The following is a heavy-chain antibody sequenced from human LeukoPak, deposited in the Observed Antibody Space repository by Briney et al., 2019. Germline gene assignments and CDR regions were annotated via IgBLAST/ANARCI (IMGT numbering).Heavy chain of an antibody. Sequence: SETLSLTCAVYGGSFSRYYWSWIRQPPGKGLEWIGEINHSGSTNYNPSLKSRVTISVDTSKNQFSLKLSSVTAADTAVYYCARTLLSSSSFDYWGQGTLVTVSS. V-gene: IGHV4-34*01. J-gene: IGHJ4*02. CDR2: INHSGST. CDR1: GGSFSRYY. CDR3: ARTLLSSSSFDY. D-gene: IGHD6-6*01.